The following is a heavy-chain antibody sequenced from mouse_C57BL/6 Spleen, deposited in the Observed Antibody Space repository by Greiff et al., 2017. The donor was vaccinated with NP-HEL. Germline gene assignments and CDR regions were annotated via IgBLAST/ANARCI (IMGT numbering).Heavy chain of an antibody. CDR2: ISYDGSN. CDR3: ARARTGTFDY. CDR1: GYSITSGYY. Sequence: EVKLQESGPGLVKPSQSLSLTCSVTGYSITSGYYWNWIRQFPGNKLEWMGYISYDGSNNYNPSLKNRISITRDTSKNKFFLKLNSVTTEETATYYCARARTGTFDYWGQGTTLTVSS. J-gene: IGHJ2*01. D-gene: IGHD4-1*01. V-gene: IGHV3-6*01.